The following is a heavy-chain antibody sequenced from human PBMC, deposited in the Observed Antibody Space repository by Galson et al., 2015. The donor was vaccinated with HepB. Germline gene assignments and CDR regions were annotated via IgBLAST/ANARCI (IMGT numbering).Heavy chain of an antibody. CDR2: INLDGSEK. V-gene: IGHV3-7*01. CDR3: ARDVDV. Sequence: SLRLSCAASGFTFKTYWMSWVRQAPGRGLEWVASINLDGSEKYYVDLAKGRFTISRDNAENSLYLQMNSLRAEDTAVYYCARDVDVRGQGTTVIVSS. CDR1: GFTFKTYW. J-gene: IGHJ6*02.